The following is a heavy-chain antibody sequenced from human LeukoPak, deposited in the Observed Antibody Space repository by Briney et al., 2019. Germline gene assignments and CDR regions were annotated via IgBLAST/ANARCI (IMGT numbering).Heavy chain of an antibody. CDR1: GYSVTSYW. J-gene: IGHJ2*01. D-gene: IGHD4-17*01. Sequence: GESLKISCEGSGYSVTSYWVGGVREMPGKGLECMWSIYPGDSDTRYTPSFQGQVTISADKSISPAYLQWSSLKASDTAMSYCARHDDYGDYPSFDLWGRGTLVTVSS. CDR2: IYPGDSDT. CDR3: ARHDDYGDYPSFDL. V-gene: IGHV5-51*01.